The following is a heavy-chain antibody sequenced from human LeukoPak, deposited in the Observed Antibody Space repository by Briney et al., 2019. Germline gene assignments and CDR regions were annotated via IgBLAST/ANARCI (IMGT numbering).Heavy chain of an antibody. CDR3: ARALGYNLDAFDI. D-gene: IGHD5-24*01. CDR1: GFTFSSYA. V-gene: IGHV3-30-3*01. Sequence: PGGSLRLSCAASGFTFSSYAMHWVRQAPGKGLEWVAVISYDGSNKYYADSVKGRFTTSRDNSKNTLYLQMNSLRAEDTAVYYCARALGYNLDAFDIWGQGTMVTVSS. CDR2: ISYDGSNK. J-gene: IGHJ3*02.